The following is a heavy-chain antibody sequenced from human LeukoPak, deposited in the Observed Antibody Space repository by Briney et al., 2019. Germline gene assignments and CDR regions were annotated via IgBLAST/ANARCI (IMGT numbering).Heavy chain of an antibody. CDR1: GFPLSSNA. Sequence: GGSLRLSCAASGFPLSSNAMNWVRQAPGKGLEGVSGMSGSGGSTYYADSVKGRFTISRDKSKNTLYLLMISLRAEDTAVYYCAIRKQQVVPPRAYPYYYGMDVWGQGTTVTVSS. D-gene: IGHD6-13*01. J-gene: IGHJ6*02. V-gene: IGHV3-23*01. CDR2: MSGSGGST. CDR3: AIRKQQVVPPRAYPYYYGMDV.